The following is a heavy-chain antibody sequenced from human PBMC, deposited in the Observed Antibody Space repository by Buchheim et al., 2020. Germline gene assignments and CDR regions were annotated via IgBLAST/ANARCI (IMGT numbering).Heavy chain of an antibody. CDR2: IKQDGSEK. CDR3: ARAPGSGSYYNYYYYGMDV. J-gene: IGHJ6*02. V-gene: IGHV3-7*01. Sequence: EVQLVESGGGLVQPGGSLRLSCAASGFTFSSYWMSWVRQAPGKGLEWVANIKQDGSEKYYVDSVKGRFTISRGNAKNSLYLQMNSLRAEDTAVYYCARAPGSGSYYNYYYYGMDVWGQGTT. D-gene: IGHD3-10*01. CDR1: GFTFSSYW.